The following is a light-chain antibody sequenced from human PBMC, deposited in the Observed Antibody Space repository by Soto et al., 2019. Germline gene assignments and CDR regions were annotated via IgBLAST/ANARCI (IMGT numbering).Light chain of an antibody. V-gene: IGKV3-11*01. CDR2: DAS. Sequence: ETVLTQSPAPLSLSPGERATLSCRASQSVSSYLAWYQQKPGQAPRLLIYDASNRATGIPARFSGSGSGTDFTLTISSLEPEDFAVYCCQQRSNWPTFGPGTKVDIK. CDR3: QQRSNWPT. CDR1: QSVSSY. J-gene: IGKJ3*01.